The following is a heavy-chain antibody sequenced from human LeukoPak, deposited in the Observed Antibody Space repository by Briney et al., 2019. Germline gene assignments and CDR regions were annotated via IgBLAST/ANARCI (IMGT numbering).Heavy chain of an antibody. D-gene: IGHD6-6*01. Sequence: MHXVXXAPGKGLVWVSRINSDGSSTSYADSVKGRFTISRDNAKNTLYLQMNSLRAEDTAVYYCARDPGSSLYGMDVWGQGTTVTVSS. V-gene: IGHV3-74*01. CDR2: INSDGSST. J-gene: IGHJ6*02. CDR3: ARDPGSSLYGMDV.